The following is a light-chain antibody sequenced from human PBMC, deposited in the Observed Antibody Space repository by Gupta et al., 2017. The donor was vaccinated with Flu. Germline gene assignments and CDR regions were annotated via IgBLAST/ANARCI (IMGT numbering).Light chain of an antibody. CDR1: QSLVSNDGNSF. J-gene: IGKJ1*01. CDR3: MQGAHWPPRSWT. Sequence: DVVVTQSPLSLPVTLGQPASISCRSSQSLVSNDGNSFLNWFHQRPGQSPRRLIYKVSRRDPGVPDRFSGSGSGTNFTLKISRVEAEDVGVYYCMQGAHWPPRSWTFGQGTKVEIK. V-gene: IGKV2-30*01. CDR2: KVS.